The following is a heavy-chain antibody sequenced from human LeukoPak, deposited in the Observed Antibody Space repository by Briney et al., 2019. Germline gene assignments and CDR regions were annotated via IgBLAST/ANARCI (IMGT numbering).Heavy chain of an antibody. J-gene: IGHJ3*02. CDR2: IYTSGST. CDR3: ARDGWLQFRDHAFDI. Sequence: SETLSLTCTVSGGSISRDSYYWSWIRQPSGKGLEWIGRIYTSGSTNYNPSLKSRVTISVDTSKNQFSLKLSSVTAADTAVYYCARDGWLQFRDHAFDIWGQGTMVTVSS. CDR1: GGSISRDSYY. V-gene: IGHV4-61*02. D-gene: IGHD5-24*01.